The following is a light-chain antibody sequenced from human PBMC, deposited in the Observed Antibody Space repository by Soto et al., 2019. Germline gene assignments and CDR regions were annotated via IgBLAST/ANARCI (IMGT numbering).Light chain of an antibody. CDR2: EGT. Sequence: QSVLTQPASVSGSPGQSITISCTGISSDVGSYNLVSWYQQHPGKAPKFMIYEGTKRPSGVSNRFSGSKSGNTASLTISGLQAEDEADYYCCSYAGSSTHVVFGGGTKVTVL. CDR1: SSDVGSYNL. CDR3: CSYAGSSTHVV. V-gene: IGLV2-23*01. J-gene: IGLJ2*01.